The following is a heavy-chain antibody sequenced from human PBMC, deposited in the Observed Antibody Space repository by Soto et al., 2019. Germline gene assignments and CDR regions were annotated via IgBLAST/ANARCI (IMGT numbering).Heavy chain of an antibody. CDR1: GFTFSSYG. CDR3: AKDIEDVFYYYGMDV. CDR2: ISYDGNNK. D-gene: IGHD1-26*01. J-gene: IGHJ6*01. Sequence: QVQLVESGGGVVHPGKSLRLSCVASGFTFSSYGMHWVRKAPGKGLEWVGLISYDGNNKFYADSVKGLCTISRDKSKNTLWLQLTSLRAEDTSLYSCAKDIEDVFYYYGMDVWGQGTTVTVSS. V-gene: IGHV3-30*18.